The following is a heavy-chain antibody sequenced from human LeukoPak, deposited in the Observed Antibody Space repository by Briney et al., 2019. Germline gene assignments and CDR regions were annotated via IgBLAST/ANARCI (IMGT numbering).Heavy chain of an antibody. CDR2: IYPGDSET. J-gene: IGHJ4*02. CDR3: ARFLYGHYSHYFDY. D-gene: IGHD4-17*01. Sequence: GESLKISCKGSGYSFTSYWIGWVRQMPGKGPEWMGIIYPGDSETRYSPSFQGQVTISADKSISTAYLQWSSLKASDSAMYYCARFLYGHYSHYFDYWGQGTLVTVSS. CDR1: GYSFTSYW. V-gene: IGHV5-51*01.